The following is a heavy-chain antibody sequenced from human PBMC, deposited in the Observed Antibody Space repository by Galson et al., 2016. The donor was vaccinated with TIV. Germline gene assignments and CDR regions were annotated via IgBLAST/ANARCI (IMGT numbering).Heavy chain of an antibody. J-gene: IGHJ3*01. V-gene: IGHV1-18*01. CDR3: ARGRAADHAFDF. CDR1: GYSFTSYG. D-gene: IGHD2-15*01. CDR2: ISNYNVNT. Sequence: VKVSCKASGYSFTSYGIAWVRQAPGQGLAWMGWISNYNVNTKYAQKFQGRVTLTTDTATSTVYMELRSLRFDDTAVYFCARGRAADHAFDFWGQGTMVTVSS.